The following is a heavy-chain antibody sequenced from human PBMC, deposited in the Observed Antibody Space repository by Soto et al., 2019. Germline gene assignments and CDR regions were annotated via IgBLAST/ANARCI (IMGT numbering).Heavy chain of an antibody. CDR1: GYTFSNYG. CDR3: AREVNRYSSSRAWDFDL. Sequence: LVQSGAEVKKPGASVKVSCKASGYTFSNYGISWVRQAPGQGLEWMGWISAHNGNTNYAQKLQGRVTMTTDTSTTTVYMELRSLRSDDTAVYYCAREVNRYSSSRAWDFDLWGRGTLVTVSS. CDR2: ISAHNGNT. J-gene: IGHJ2*01. V-gene: IGHV1-18*01. D-gene: IGHD6-13*01.